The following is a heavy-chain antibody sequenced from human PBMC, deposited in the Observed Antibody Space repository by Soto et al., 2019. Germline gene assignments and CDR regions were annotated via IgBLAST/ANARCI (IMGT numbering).Heavy chain of an antibody. CDR1: GFSSISYA. CDR3: VKDPYDNIWGSYVRHFDH. CDR2: ISASGETT. V-gene: IGHV3-23*01. Sequence: EVQLLESGGGLVPPGGSLRLSCTASGFSSISYAMSWVRQSPGKGLEWGAAISASGETTYDADTVKGRFTISRYDSKNTVYIQMNSLRADDTAVYFCVKDPYDNIWGSYVRHFDHWGQGTLVTVSS. D-gene: IGHD3-16*01. J-gene: IGHJ4*02.